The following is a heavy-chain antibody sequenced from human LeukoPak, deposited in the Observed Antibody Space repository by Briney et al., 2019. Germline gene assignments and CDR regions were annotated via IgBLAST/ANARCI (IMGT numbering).Heavy chain of an antibody. D-gene: IGHD2-2*01. CDR1: GCTFSSYG. CDR3: ARASGSYCSSTSCNDAFDI. V-gene: IGHV1-18*01. Sequence: ASVKVSCKASGCTFSSYGITWLRQAPGQGLEWMGWISAYNGNTNYAQNLQGRVTMTTDTSTSTAYLELKSLSSDDTAVYYCARASGSYCSSTSCNDAFDIWGQGTMVTVSS. CDR2: ISAYNGNT. J-gene: IGHJ3*02.